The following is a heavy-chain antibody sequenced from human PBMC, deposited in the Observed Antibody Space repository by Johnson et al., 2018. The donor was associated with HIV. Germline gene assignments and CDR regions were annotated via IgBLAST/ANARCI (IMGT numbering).Heavy chain of an antibody. D-gene: IGHD4-23*01. CDR3: ARERGYFGNPAFDI. CDR1: GFTFSSYA. CDR2: LSHDGSNN. V-gene: IGHV3-30-3*01. J-gene: IGHJ3*02. Sequence: QMLLVESGGDVVQPGRSLRLSCTASGFTFSSYALHWVRQAPGKGLEWVAVLSHDGSNNFYADSVKGRFTISRDNSKNTLYLQMNSLRTEDTAMYYCARERGYFGNPAFDIWGQGTMVTVSS.